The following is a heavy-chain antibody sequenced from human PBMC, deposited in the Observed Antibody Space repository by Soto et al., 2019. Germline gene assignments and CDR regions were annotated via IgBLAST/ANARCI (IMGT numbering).Heavy chain of an antibody. CDR2: INHRGSA. CDR1: GASVSSTYW. Sequence: SETLSLTCTVSGASVSSTYWWSWVRQPPGKGPEWIGEINHRGSANYNPSLKSRVTISVDISKSQFSLRLTSVTAADTAVYYCARYNAASGTYYFDYWGQGALVTVSS. D-gene: IGHD6-13*01. J-gene: IGHJ4*02. V-gene: IGHV4-4*02. CDR3: ARYNAASGTYYFDY.